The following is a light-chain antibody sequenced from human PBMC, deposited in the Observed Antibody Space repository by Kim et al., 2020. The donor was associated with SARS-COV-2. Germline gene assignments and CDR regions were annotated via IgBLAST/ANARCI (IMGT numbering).Light chain of an antibody. V-gene: IGLV2-14*03. Sequence: GQSLTISCTGTSSDVGGYDYVSWYQHHPGNAPKLMIYDVSTRPSGASNRFSGSKSGNTASLTISGLQAEDEADYFCSSCTTSSTYVFGTGTKVTVL. CDR2: DVS. CDR1: SSDVGGYDY. J-gene: IGLJ1*01. CDR3: SSCTTSSTYV.